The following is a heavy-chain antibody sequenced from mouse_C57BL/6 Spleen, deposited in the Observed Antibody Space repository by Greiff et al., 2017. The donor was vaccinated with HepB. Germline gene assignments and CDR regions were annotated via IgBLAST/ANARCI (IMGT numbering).Heavy chain of an antibody. V-gene: IGHV1-82*01. CDR3: ARSRGNTAWFAY. Sequence: VQLKQSGPELVKPGASVKISCKASGYAFSSSWMNWVKQRPGKGLEWIGRIYPGDGDTNYNGKFKGKATLTADKSSSTAYMQLSSLTSEDSAVYFCARSRGNTAWFAYWGQGTLVTVSA. D-gene: IGHD2-1*01. CDR1: GYAFSSSW. J-gene: IGHJ3*01. CDR2: IYPGDGDT.